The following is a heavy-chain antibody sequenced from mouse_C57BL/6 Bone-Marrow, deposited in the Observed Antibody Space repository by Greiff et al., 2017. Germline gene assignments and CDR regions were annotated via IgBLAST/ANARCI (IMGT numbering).Heavy chain of an antibody. D-gene: IGHD1-1*02. J-gene: IGHJ2*01. Sequence: EVKLVESGGDLVKPGWSLKLSCAASGFTFSSYGMSWVRQTPDKRLEWVATISSGGSYTYYPDSVKGRFTISRDNAKNTLYLQMSSLKSEDTAMYYCARRGVLCRPYYFDYWGQGTTLTVSS. CDR3: ARRGVLCRPYYFDY. CDR2: ISSGGSYT. V-gene: IGHV5-6*02. CDR1: GFTFSSYG.